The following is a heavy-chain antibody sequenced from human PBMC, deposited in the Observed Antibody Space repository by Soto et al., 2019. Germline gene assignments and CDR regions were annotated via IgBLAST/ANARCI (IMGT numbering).Heavy chain of an antibody. Sequence: ASVKVSCKASGYSFTAYHIHWVRKAPGQGLEWMGWINPNSGGTNYAQKFQGWVTMTRDTSISTAYMELSRLRSDDTAVYYCARGGDCSSTSCQAGKYYYYYGMDVWGQGTTVTVSS. CDR3: ARGGDCSSTSCQAGKYYYYYGMDV. J-gene: IGHJ6*02. CDR2: INPNSGGT. CDR1: GYSFTAYH. D-gene: IGHD2-2*01. V-gene: IGHV1-2*04.